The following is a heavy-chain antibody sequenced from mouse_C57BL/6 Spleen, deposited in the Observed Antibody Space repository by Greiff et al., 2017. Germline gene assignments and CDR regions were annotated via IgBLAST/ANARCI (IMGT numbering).Heavy chain of an antibody. CDR2: ISDGGSYT. CDR1: GFTFSSYA. D-gene: IGHD3-3*01. Sequence: EVHLVESGGGLVKPGGSLKLSCAASGFTFSSYAMSWVRQTPEKRLEWVATISDGGSYTYYPDNVKGRFTISRDNAKNNLYLQMSHLKSEDTAMYYCARERDRYFDVWGTGTTVTVSS. CDR3: ARERDRYFDV. V-gene: IGHV5-4*01. J-gene: IGHJ1*03.